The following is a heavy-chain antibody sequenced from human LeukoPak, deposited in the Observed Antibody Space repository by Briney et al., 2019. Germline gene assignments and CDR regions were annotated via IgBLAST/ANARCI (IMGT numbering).Heavy chain of an antibody. CDR3: ARDDAPAGSESYCRRISCYLGRLDV. CDR2: INTHNGNT. D-gene: IGHD2-2*01. Sequence: GASVKVSCKASGYTFTGFSISWVRQAPGQGLEWMGWINTHNGNTKYTQKFQGRVTMTRDKFTSTAYMELTSLTSDDTAVYYCARDDAPAGSESYCRRISCYLGRLDVWGQGTTITVSS. V-gene: IGHV1-18*01. CDR1: GYTFTGFS. J-gene: IGHJ6*02.